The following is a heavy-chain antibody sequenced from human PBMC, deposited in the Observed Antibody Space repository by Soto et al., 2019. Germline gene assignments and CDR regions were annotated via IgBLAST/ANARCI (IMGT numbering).Heavy chain of an antibody. CDR2: IYHSGST. CDR1: GGSISSGGYS. Sequence: PSETLSLTCAVSGGSISSGGYSWSWIRQPPGKGLEWIGYIYHSGSTYYNPSLKSRVTISVDRSKNQFSLKLSSVTAADTAVYYCASDSSGSTVVGMDVWGQGTTVTVSS. D-gene: IGHD3-22*01. V-gene: IGHV4-30-2*01. J-gene: IGHJ6*02. CDR3: ASDSSGSTVVGMDV.